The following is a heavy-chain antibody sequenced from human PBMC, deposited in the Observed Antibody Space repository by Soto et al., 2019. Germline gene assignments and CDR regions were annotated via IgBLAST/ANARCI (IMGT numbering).Heavy chain of an antibody. V-gene: IGHV1-8*01. CDR1: GYTFTSYD. Sequence: GASVKVSCKASGYTFTSYDINWVRQATGQGLEWMGWMNPNSGNTGYAQKFQGRVTMTRNTSISTAYMELSSLRSEDTAVYYCARRIILEWLSDDSNWFDPWGQGTMVTVSS. CDR3: ARRIILEWLSDDSNWFDP. J-gene: IGHJ5*02. D-gene: IGHD3-3*01. CDR2: MNPNSGNT.